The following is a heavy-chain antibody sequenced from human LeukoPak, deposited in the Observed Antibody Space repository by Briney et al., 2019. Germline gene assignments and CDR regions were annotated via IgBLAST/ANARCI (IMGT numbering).Heavy chain of an antibody. CDR3: ARNRGDCTNGVCYSNYYYMDV. D-gene: IGHD2-8*01. V-gene: IGHV5-51*01. J-gene: IGHJ6*03. CDR2: IYPGDSDT. Sequence: GESLKISCKGSGYSFTSYWIGWVRQMPGKGLEWMGIIYPGDSDTRYSPSFQGQVTISADKSISTAYLQWSSLKAPDTAMYYCARNRGDCTNGVCYSNYYYMDVWGKGTTVTVSS. CDR1: GYSFTSYW.